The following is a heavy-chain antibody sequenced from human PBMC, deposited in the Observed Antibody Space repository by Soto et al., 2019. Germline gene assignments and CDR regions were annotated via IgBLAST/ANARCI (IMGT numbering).Heavy chain of an antibody. Sequence: EVQLVESGGGLVQPGGSLRLSCAASGFTFSSYSMNWVRQAPGKGLEWVSYISSSSRTIYYADSVKGRFTISRDNAKNSLYVQMNSLRAEDTAVYYCARDRFDYYDSSGYWRFDPWGQGTLVTVSS. CDR2: ISSSSRTI. V-gene: IGHV3-48*01. CDR3: ARDRFDYYDSSGYWRFDP. D-gene: IGHD3-22*01. J-gene: IGHJ5*02. CDR1: GFTFSSYS.